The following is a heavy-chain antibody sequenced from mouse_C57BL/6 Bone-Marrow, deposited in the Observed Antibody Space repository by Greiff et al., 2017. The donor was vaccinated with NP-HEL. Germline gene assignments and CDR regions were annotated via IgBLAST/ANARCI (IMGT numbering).Heavy chain of an antibody. CDR3: ARNKGYYGSSYFDY. D-gene: IGHD1-1*01. V-gene: IGHV2-9-1*01. CDR2: IWTGGGT. CDR1: GFSLTSYA. J-gene: IGHJ2*01. Sequence: QVQLQQSGPGLVAPSQSLSITCTVSGFSLTSYAISWVRQPPGKGLEWLGVIWTGGGTNYNSALKSRLSISKDNSTSQVFLKMNSLQTDDTARYYCARNKGYYGSSYFDYWGQGTTLTVSS.